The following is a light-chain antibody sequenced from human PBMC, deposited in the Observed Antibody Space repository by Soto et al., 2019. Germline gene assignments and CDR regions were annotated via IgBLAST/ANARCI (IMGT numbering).Light chain of an antibody. CDR3: LHYGSSPFT. J-gene: IGKJ3*01. Sequence: EIVLTQSPGTLALSPGERATLSCRASQSVSSNYLTWYQQKRGQAPRLLIHGASSRASGIPDRFSGSGSGTYFYFNIVGREPCGIALYHCLHYGSSPFTFGPRTKVGIE. CDR1: QSVSSNY. V-gene: IGKV3-20*01. CDR2: GAS.